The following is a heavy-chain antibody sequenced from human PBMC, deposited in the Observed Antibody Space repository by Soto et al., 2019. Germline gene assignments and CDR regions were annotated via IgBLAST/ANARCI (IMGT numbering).Heavy chain of an antibody. J-gene: IGHJ6*03. CDR3: TFGLDLLYYYYYMDV. Sequence: EVQLVESGGGLVKPGGSLRLSCAASGLTFSNAWMSWVRQAPGKGLEWVGRIKSKTDGGTTDYAAPVKGRFTISRDDSKNTLYLQMNSLKTEDTAVYYCTFGLDLLYYYYYMDVWGKGTTVTVSS. CDR2: IKSKTDGGTT. V-gene: IGHV3-15*01. CDR1: GLTFSNAW. D-gene: IGHD1-7*01.